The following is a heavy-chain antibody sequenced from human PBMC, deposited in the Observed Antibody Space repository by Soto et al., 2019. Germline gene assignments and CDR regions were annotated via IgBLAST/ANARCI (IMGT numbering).Heavy chain of an antibody. CDR2: IYYSGST. CDR1: GGSISSGGYY. J-gene: IGHJ3*02. D-gene: IGHD5-12*01. V-gene: IGHV4-31*03. Sequence: SETLSLTCTVSGGSISSGGYYWSWIRQHPGKGLEWIGYIYYSGSTYYNPSLKSRVTISVDTSKNQFSLKLSSVTAADTAVYYCARVHLYDFDIWGQGTMVTVSS. CDR3: ARVHLYDFDI.